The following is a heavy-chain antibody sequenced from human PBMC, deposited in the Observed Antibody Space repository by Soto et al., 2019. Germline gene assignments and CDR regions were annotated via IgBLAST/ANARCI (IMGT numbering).Heavy chain of an antibody. V-gene: IGHV3-48*01. D-gene: IGHD4-4*01. Sequence: GGSLRLSSAASGFTFSSYSMNWVRQAPGKGLEWVSYISTGSSTIYYADSVKGRFTISRDNAKNSLYLQMNSLRAEDTAVYYYARPTVTSPPLAYGMDVWGQGTTVTVSS. CDR3: ARPTVTSPPLAYGMDV. CDR1: GFTFSSYS. J-gene: IGHJ6*02. CDR2: ISTGSSTI.